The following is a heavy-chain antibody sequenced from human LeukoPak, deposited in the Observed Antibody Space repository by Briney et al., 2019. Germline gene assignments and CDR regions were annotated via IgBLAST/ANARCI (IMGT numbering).Heavy chain of an antibody. CDR2: INAGNGNT. V-gene: IGHV1-3*03. J-gene: IGHJ4*02. Sequence: GASVKVSCKASGYTFTSYAMHWVRQAPGQRLEWMGWINAGNGNTKYSQEFQGRVTITRDTSASTAYMELSSLRSEDMAVYYCARGRGSGDYHNSYWGQGTLVTVSS. CDR1: GYTFTSYA. D-gene: IGHD3-10*01. CDR3: ARGRGSGDYHNSY.